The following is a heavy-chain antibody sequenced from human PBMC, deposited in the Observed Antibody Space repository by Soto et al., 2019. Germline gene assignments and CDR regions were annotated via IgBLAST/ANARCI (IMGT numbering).Heavy chain of an antibody. CDR3: ARVGFYYYGSGSYYNPYYYYGMDV. J-gene: IGHJ6*02. CDR2: INHSGST. CDR1: CRSFRGYY. Sequence: ETLSLTSACYCRSFRGYYLSRILQPPGKGLEWIGEINHSGSTNYNPSLKSRVTISVDTSKNQFSLKLSSVTAADTAVYYCARVGFYYYGSGSYYNPYYYYGMDVWGQGTTVT. D-gene: IGHD3-10*01. V-gene: IGHV4-34*01.